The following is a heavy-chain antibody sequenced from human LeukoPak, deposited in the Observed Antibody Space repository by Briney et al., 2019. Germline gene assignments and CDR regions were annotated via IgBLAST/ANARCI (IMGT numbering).Heavy chain of an antibody. CDR3: ASEGAGNFDY. D-gene: IGHD6-13*01. Sequence: SETLSLTCTVSGGSVSSGSYYWSWLRPPPWKGLEWFGYIYYSGSTNYNPSLKSRVTISVDTSKNQFSLKLSSVTAADTSVYYCASEGAGNFDYWGQGTLVSVSS. J-gene: IGHJ4*02. V-gene: IGHV4-61*01. CDR1: GGSVSSGSYY. CDR2: IYYSGST.